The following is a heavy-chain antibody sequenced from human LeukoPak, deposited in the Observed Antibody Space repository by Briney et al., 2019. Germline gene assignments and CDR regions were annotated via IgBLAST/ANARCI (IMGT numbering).Heavy chain of an antibody. Sequence: PGGSLRLSCAASGFTFTSHSLNWVRQPPGKGLEWIGEIYHSGSTNYNPSLKSRITISVDKSKNQFSLKLSSVTAADTAVYYCARERSGSEIFARSFDIWGQGTMVTVSS. D-gene: IGHD3-3*01. CDR2: IYHSGST. V-gene: IGHV4-4*02. J-gene: IGHJ3*02. CDR3: ARERSGSEIFARSFDI. CDR1: GFTFTSHS.